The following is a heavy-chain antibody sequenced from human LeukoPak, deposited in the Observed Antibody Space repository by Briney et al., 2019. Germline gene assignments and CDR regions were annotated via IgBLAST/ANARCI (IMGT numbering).Heavy chain of an antibody. V-gene: IGHV3-21*01. CDR3: ASHRSYSSSSPFDY. Sequence: PGGPLRLSCAASGFTFSSYSMNWVRQAPGKGLEWVPSISSSSSYIYYADSVKGRFTISRDNAKNSLYLQMNSLRVEDTAVYYCASHRSYSSSSPFDYWGQGTLVTVSS. CDR1: GFTFSSYS. J-gene: IGHJ4*02. CDR2: ISSSSSYI. D-gene: IGHD6-13*01.